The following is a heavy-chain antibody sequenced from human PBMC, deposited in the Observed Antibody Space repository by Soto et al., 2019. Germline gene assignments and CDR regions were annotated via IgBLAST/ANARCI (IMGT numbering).Heavy chain of an antibody. Sequence: LSLTCTVSGGSISSSSYYWGWIRQPPGKGLEWIGSIYYSGSTYYNPSLKSRVTISVDTSKNQFSLKLSSVTAADTAVYYCARHRFGAYYYYGMDVWGQGTTVTVSS. CDR2: IYYSGST. D-gene: IGHD3-10*01. V-gene: IGHV4-39*01. CDR1: GGSISSSSYY. CDR3: ARHRFGAYYYYGMDV. J-gene: IGHJ6*02.